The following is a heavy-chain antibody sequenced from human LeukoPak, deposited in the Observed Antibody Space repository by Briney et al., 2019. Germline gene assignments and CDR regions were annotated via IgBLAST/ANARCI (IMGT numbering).Heavy chain of an antibody. CDR2: ISSDGNNK. J-gene: IGHJ4*02. CDR3: AKAGAYDSSGYYYYLDY. CDR1: GFTLSTFG. D-gene: IGHD3-22*01. V-gene: IGHV3-30*18. Sequence: GGSLRLSCAAAGFTLSTFGNHWVRQAPGKGLEWVASISSDGNNKYYVGSVEGRFTISRDNSRNTLYLQMNSLRTEDTAVYYCAKAGAYDSSGYYYYLDYWGQGTLVTVPS.